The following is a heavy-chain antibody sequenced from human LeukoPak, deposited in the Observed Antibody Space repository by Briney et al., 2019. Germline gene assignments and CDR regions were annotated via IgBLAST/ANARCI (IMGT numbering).Heavy chain of an antibody. CDR2: IIPILGTA. Sequence: SVKVSCKGSRGTHSSYLFSWVRQAPGQGLEWMGGIIPILGTANYAQKFQGRVTITADESTSTAYMELSSLRSEDTAVYYCACDVIVVVRADSGEYYGMDVWGQGTTVTVSS. CDR3: ACDVIVVVRADSGEYYGMDV. CDR1: RGTHSSYL. D-gene: IGHD2-2*01. V-gene: IGHV1-69*13. J-gene: IGHJ6*02.